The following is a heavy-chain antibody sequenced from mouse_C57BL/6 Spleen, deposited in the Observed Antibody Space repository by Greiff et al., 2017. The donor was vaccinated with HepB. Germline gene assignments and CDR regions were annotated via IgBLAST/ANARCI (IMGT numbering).Heavy chain of an antibody. CDR2: INPSSGYT. CDR1: GYTFTSYT. J-gene: IGHJ4*01. D-gene: IGHD2-4*01. Sequence: QVQLQQSGAELARPGASVKMSCKASGYTFTSYTMHWVKQRPGQGLEWIGYINPSSGYTKYNQKFKDKATLTADKSSSTAYMQLSSLTSEDAAVYYWARGYDYDGYAMDYWGQGTSVTVSS. V-gene: IGHV1-4*01. CDR3: ARGYDYDGYAMDY.